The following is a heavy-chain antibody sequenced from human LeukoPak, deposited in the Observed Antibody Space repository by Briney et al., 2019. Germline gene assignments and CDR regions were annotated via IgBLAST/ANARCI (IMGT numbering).Heavy chain of an antibody. J-gene: IGHJ5*02. CDR3: TRGSLIAAAGTYWFDP. Sequence: SQTLSLTCAISEDSVSSNSAAWNWIRQSPSRGLEWLGRTYYRSKWYNDYAVSVKSRITINPDTSKNQFSLQLNSVTPEDTAVYYCTRGSLIAAAGTYWFDPWGQGTLVTVSS. CDR2: TYYRSKWYN. CDR1: EDSVSSNSAA. D-gene: IGHD6-13*01. V-gene: IGHV6-1*01.